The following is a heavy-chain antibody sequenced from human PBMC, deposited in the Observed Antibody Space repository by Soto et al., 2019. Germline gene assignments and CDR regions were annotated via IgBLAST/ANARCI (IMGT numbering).Heavy chain of an antibody. D-gene: IGHD3-10*01. CDR1: GGSFSGYY. CDR2: INHSGST. J-gene: IGHJ6*02. CDR3: ARVAYYYGSGSYYSLRDYYGMDV. V-gene: IGHV4-34*01. Sequence: SETLSLTCAVYGGSFSGYYWSWMRQPPGKGLEWIGEINHSGSTNYNPSLKSRVTISVDTSKNQFSLKLSSVTAADTAVYYCARVAYYYGSGSYYSLRDYYGMDVWGQGTTVTVSS.